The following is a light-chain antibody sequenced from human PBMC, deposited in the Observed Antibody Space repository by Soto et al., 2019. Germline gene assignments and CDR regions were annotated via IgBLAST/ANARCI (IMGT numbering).Light chain of an antibody. CDR1: QSVSSY. J-gene: IGKJ1*01. CDR3: QQYNNWPSWT. CDR2: GAS. V-gene: IGKV3-15*01. Sequence: EKVMTQSPATLSMSPGERATLSCRASQSVSSYLAWYQQKPGRAPRLLIYGASTRATGIPARFSGSGSGTEFTLTISSLQSEAFAVYYCQQYNNWPSWTFGQGTKVEIK.